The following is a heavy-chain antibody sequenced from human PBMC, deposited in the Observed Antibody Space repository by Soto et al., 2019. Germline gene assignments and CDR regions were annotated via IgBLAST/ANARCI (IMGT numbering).Heavy chain of an antibody. J-gene: IGHJ3*02. Sequence: ASVKVSCKASGYTFTSYGISWVRQAPGQGLEWMGWISAYNGNTNYAQKLQGRVTMTTDTSTSTAYMELRSLRSDDTAVYYCARDITGYCSSTSCPEAFDIWGQGTMVTVSS. CDR3: ARDITGYCSSTSCPEAFDI. CDR1: GYTFTSYG. V-gene: IGHV1-18*01. D-gene: IGHD2-2*01. CDR2: ISAYNGNT.